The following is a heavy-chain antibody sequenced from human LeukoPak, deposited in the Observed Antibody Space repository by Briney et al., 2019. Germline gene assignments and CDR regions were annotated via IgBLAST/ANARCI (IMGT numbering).Heavy chain of an antibody. D-gene: IGHD5-12*01. V-gene: IGHV3-30*04. CDR1: GFTFSAYG. CDR3: ARTDYSGYDLGSAFGR. J-gene: IGHJ4*02. CDR2: ISYDGSDK. Sequence: GGSLRLSCAASGFTFSAYGILWVRQAPGKGLEWVAVISYDGSDKYYADSVKGRFTISRDNSKNTLYLQMNSLRAEDTAVYYCARTDYSGYDLGSAFGRWGQGTLVTVSS.